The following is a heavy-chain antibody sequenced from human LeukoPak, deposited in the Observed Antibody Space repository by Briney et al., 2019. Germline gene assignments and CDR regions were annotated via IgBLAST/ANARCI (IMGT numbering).Heavy chain of an antibody. CDR1: GFTFTSRSA. CDR2: IVVDSDNT. V-gene: IGHV1-58*01. Sequence: GPSVKVSCKASGFTFTSRSAVQWVRQARAQRLEWIGWIVVDSDNTNYAENFQERVTITRDMSASTSYMELSSLRSEDTAVYFCAAPYTSSWFDLWGQGTLVTVSS. D-gene: IGHD6-13*01. CDR3: AAPYTSSWFDL. J-gene: IGHJ5*02.